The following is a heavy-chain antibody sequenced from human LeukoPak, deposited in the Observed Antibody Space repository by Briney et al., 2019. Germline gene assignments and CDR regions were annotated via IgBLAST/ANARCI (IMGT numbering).Heavy chain of an antibody. J-gene: IGHJ4*02. CDR1: GGSISSSSYY. CDR2: IYYSGST. V-gene: IGHV4-39*07. D-gene: IGHD1-26*01. CDR3: ARDRSGSYDY. Sequence: SETLSLTCTVSGGSISSSSYYWGWIRPPPGKGLEWIGSIYYSGSTYYNPSLKSRVTISVDTSKNQFSLKLSSVTAADTAVYYCARDRSGSYDYWGQGTLVTVSS.